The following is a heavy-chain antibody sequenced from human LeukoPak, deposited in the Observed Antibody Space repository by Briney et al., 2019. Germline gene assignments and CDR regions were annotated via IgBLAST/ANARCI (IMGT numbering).Heavy chain of an antibody. CDR1: GFTLSSYW. CDR3: ARDIAPAGLFFDY. D-gene: IGHD6-13*01. V-gene: IGHV3-7*01. J-gene: IGHJ4*02. Sequence: GGSLRLSCAASGFTLSSYWMSWVRQAPGKGLEWVANIKYDGSEKDYVDSVKGRFPISRDNAKNSLYLQMNSLRAEDTAVYYCARDIAPAGLFFDYWGQGTLVTVSS. CDR2: IKYDGSEK.